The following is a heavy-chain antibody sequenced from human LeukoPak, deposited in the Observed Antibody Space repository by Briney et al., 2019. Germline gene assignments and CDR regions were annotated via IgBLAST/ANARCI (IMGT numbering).Heavy chain of an antibody. V-gene: IGHV4-39*02. Sequence: PSETLSLTCTVSRGSIKNSSYFWGWIRQPPGKGLEWIGGIYYSGSTYYNSSLKSRVTISIDTSKNQFSLKLNSVTAADTAVYYCATEDVVVPTAAQRPLDYWGQGTLVTVSS. J-gene: IGHJ4*02. CDR2: IYYSGST. D-gene: IGHD2-2*01. CDR3: ATEDVVVPTAAQRPLDY. CDR1: RGSIKNSSYF.